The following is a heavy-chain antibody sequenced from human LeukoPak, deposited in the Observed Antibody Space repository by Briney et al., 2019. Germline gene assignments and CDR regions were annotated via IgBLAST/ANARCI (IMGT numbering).Heavy chain of an antibody. J-gene: IGHJ4*02. CDR3: AKDLSGPVLRYFDWFMGGFDY. Sequence: GGSLRLSCAAPGFTFSSYGMHWVRQAPGKGLEWVAVISYDGSNKYYADSVKGRFTISRDNSKNTLYLQMNSLRAEDTAVYYCAKDLSGPVLRYFDWFMGGFDYWGQGTLVTVSS. CDR2: ISYDGSNK. V-gene: IGHV3-30*18. D-gene: IGHD3-9*01. CDR1: GFTFSSYG.